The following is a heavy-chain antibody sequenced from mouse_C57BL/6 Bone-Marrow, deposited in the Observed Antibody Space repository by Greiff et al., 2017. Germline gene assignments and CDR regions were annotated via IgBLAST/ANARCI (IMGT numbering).Heavy chain of an antibody. V-gene: IGHV1-74*01. Sequence: VQLQQPGAELVKPGASVKVSCKASGYTFTSYWMHWVKQRPGQGLEWIGRIHPSDSDTNYNQKFKGKVTLTVDKSSSTVYMQLSRLTSEDSAVYYCAIKAYYSNYGDDWGQGTTLTVSS. D-gene: IGHD2-5*01. CDR1: GYTFTSYW. CDR2: IHPSDSDT. J-gene: IGHJ2*01. CDR3: AIKAYYSNYGDD.